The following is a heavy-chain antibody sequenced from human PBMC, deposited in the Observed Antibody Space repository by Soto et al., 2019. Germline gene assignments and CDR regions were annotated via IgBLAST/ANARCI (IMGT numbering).Heavy chain of an antibody. V-gene: IGHV4-30-4*02. Sequence: PSETLSLTCTVSGGSISSGDYYWSWIRQPPGKGLEWIGYIYYSGSTYYNPSLKSRVTISVDTSKNQFSLKLSSVTAADTAVYYCAREPVAGNGGWFDPWGQGTLVTVSS. CDR3: AREPVAGNGGWFDP. CDR1: GGSISSGDYY. CDR2: IYYSGST. J-gene: IGHJ5*02. D-gene: IGHD6-19*01.